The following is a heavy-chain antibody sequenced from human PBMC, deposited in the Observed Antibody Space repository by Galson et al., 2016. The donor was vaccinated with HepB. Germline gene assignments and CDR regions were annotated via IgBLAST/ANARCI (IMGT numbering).Heavy chain of an antibody. Sequence: SETLSLTCTVSNVSIRSTSYYWGWIRQSPEKGLEWIGSIYFNGNTYYNPSLMSRASISVDTSNNRFSLKFNSVTAADTAVYYCARGTRYNWNYVDYWGPGTLVTVSS. CDR3: ARGTRYNWNYVDY. V-gene: IGHV4-39*01. J-gene: IGHJ4*02. CDR1: NVSIRSTSYY. D-gene: IGHD1-7*01. CDR2: IYFNGNT.